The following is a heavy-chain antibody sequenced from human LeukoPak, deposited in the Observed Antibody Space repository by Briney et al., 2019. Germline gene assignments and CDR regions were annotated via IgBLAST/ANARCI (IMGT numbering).Heavy chain of an antibody. CDR2: VSPAYGRT. J-gene: IGHJ6*02. CDR3: AKGGNYGDYYYYYGMDV. D-gene: IGHD4-17*01. CDR1: GFSFNNYA. Sequence: PGGSLRLSCSASGFSFNNYAMSWIRQAPGKGLTWVSLVSPAYGRTYYADSVKGRFTISRDNSNNMLSLYMSSLRAEDTAVYYCAKGGNYGDYYYYYGMDVWGQGTTVTVSS. V-gene: IGHV3-23*01.